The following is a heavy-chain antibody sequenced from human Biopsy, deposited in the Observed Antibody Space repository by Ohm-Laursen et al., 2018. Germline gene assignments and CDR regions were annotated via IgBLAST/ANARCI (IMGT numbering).Heavy chain of an antibody. CDR2: IYSSGST. J-gene: IGHJ5*02. CDR3: AREPRIAAVAYFDP. CDR1: GGSISNYY. D-gene: IGHD6-13*01. Sequence: SDTLSLTCTVSGGSISNYYWSWIRQPPGKGLEWIGRIYSSGSTNYNPSLKSRVPMSVDTSKNQFSLILSSMTAADTAVYYCAREPRIAAVAYFDPWGQGTLVTVSS. V-gene: IGHV4-4*07.